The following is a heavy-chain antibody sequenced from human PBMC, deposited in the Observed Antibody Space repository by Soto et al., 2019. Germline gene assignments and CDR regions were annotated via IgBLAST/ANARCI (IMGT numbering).Heavy chain of an antibody. J-gene: IGHJ4*02. CDR2: IYPGDSDT. D-gene: IGHD6-19*01. CDR1: GYSFTSYW. Sequence: GESLKISCKGSGYSFTSYWIGWVRQMPVKGLEWMGIIYPGDSDTRYSPSFQGQVTISADKSISTAYLQWSSLKASDTAMYYCARKCRGSYFVTYFDYWGQGTLVTVSS. V-gene: IGHV5-51*01. CDR3: ARKCRGSYFVTYFDY.